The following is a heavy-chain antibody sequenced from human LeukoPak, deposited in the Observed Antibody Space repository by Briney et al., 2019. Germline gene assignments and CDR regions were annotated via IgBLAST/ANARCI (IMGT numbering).Heavy chain of an antibody. J-gene: IGHJ4*02. Sequence: GGSLRLSCAASGFTFSSYSMNWVRQAPGKGLEWVSYISSSSSTIYYADSVKGRFTISRDNAKNSLYLQMNSLRAEDTAVYYCARGRFHHDSSGYSSFYYWGQGTLVTVSS. CDR3: ARGRFHHDSSGYSSFYY. CDR1: GFTFSSYS. CDR2: ISSSSSTI. D-gene: IGHD3-22*01. V-gene: IGHV3-48*04.